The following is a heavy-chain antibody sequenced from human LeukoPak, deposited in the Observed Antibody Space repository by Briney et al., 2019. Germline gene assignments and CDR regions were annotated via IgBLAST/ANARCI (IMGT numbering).Heavy chain of an antibody. CDR3: ARGYLSSSSAPSPTPHFDY. CDR2: IYYSGST. D-gene: IGHD6-6*01. CDR1: GGSISSYY. J-gene: IGHJ4*02. V-gene: IGHV4-59*12. Sequence: PSETLSLTCTVSGGSISSYYWSWIRQPPGKGLEWIGYIYYSGSTNYNPSLKSRVTISVDTSKNQFSLKLSSVTAADTAVYYCARGYLSSSSAPSPTPHFDYWGQGTLVTVSS.